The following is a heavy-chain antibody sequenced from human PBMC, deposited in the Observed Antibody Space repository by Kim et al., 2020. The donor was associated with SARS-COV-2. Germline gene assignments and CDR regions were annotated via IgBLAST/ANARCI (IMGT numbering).Heavy chain of an antibody. CDR2: ISYSGST. J-gene: IGHJ4*02. V-gene: IGHV4-31*03. CDR3: ARDRITGTTGGFDY. Sequence: SETLSLTCTVSGGSISSDGYYWSWIRQYPGKGLEWIAYISYSGSTSYNPSLKSRVIMSVDTSKNQFSLKLYSVTAADTAVYYCARDRITGTTGGFDYWGQGTLVTVSS. D-gene: IGHD1-20*01. CDR1: GGSISSDGYY.